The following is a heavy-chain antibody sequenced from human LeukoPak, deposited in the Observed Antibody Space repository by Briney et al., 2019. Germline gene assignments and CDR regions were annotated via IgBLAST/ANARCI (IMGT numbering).Heavy chain of an antibody. CDR3: ATGEMATKVY. CDR1: GFTFSSYA. Sequence: GGSLRLSCAASGFTFSSYAMSWVRQAPGKGLEWVSAISGSGGSTYYADSVEGRFTISRDNSKNTLYLQMNSLRAEDTAVYYCATGEMATKVYWGQGTLVTVSS. J-gene: IGHJ4*02. CDR2: ISGSGGST. D-gene: IGHD5-24*01. V-gene: IGHV3-23*01.